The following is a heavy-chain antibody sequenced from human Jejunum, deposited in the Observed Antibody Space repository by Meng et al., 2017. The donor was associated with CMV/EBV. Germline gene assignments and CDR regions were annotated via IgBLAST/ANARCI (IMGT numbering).Heavy chain of an antibody. CDR2: TNNDGSGT. CDR3: ARDADGPGTTSDY. J-gene: IGHJ4*02. Sequence: VQRLEAGGVLLQLGCAHVPSRAASGFTFGNYALIWVRQAPGKGLVWVSRTNNDGSGTTYADSVKGRFTISRDNAKNTLYLQMNSLRVEDTAVYYCARDADGPGTTSDYWGQGTLVTVSS. CDR1: GFTFGNYA. D-gene: IGHD1-7*01. V-gene: IGHV3-74*01.